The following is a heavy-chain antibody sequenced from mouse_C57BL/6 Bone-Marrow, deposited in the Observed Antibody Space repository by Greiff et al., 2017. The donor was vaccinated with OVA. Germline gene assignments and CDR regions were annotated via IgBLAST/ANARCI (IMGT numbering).Heavy chain of an antibody. V-gene: IGHV1-56*01. CDR3: AREGFTTVVAPYAMDY. Sequence: VHLVESGPELVRPGASVKISCKAPGYTFTSHWMQWVRQRPGQGLEWIGEIFPGSGSTYYNEKFKGKATLTVDTSSSTAYMQLSSLTSEDSAVYFCAREGFTTVVAPYAMDYWGQGTSVTVSS. D-gene: IGHD1-1*01. CDR2: IFPGSGST. CDR1: GYTFTSHW. J-gene: IGHJ4*01.